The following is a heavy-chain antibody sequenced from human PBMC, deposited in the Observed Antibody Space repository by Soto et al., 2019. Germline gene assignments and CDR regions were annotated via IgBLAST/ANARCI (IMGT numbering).Heavy chain of an antibody. CDR3: ARLVRWGDYVDY. V-gene: IGHV4-39*01. CDR1: GGSISSSSYY. CDR2: IYYSGST. D-gene: IGHD4-17*01. J-gene: IGHJ4*02. Sequence: SETLSLTCTVSGGSISSSSYYWGWFRQPPGKGPEWIGSIYYSGSTYYNPSLKSRVTISVDTSKNQFSLKLSSVTAADTAVYYCARLVRWGDYVDYWGQGTLVTVS.